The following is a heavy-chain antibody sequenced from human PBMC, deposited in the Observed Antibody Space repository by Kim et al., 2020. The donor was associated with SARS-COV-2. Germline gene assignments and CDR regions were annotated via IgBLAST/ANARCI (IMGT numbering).Heavy chain of an antibody. D-gene: IGHD3-10*01. CDR1: GYTLTELS. J-gene: IGHJ2*01. CDR2: FDPEDGET. V-gene: IGHV1-24*01. CDR3: ATGGALRFGYGSGSYSPYFDL. Sequence: ASVKVSCKVSGYTLTELSMHWVRQAPGKGLEWMGGFDPEDGETIYAQKFQGRVTMTEDTSTDTAYMELSSLRSEDTAVYYCATGGALRFGYGSGSYSPYFDLWGRGTLVTVSS.